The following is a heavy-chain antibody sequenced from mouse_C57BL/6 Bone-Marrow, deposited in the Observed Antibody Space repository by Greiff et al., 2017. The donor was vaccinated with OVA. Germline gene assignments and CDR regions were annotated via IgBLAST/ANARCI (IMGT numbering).Heavy chain of an antibody. Sequence: VQLQQSGPELVKPGASVKISCKASGYTFTDYYMNWVKQSHGKSLEWIGDINPNNGGTSYNQKFKGKATLTVDKSSSTAYMELRSLTSEDSAVYYCARLDYYGSSCGYAMDYWGQGTSVTVSS. D-gene: IGHD1-1*01. V-gene: IGHV1-26*01. CDR3: ARLDYYGSSCGYAMDY. CDR1: GYTFTDYY. CDR2: INPNNGGT. J-gene: IGHJ4*01.